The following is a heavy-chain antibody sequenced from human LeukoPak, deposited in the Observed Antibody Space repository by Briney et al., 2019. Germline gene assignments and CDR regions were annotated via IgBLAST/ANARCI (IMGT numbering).Heavy chain of an antibody. J-gene: IGHJ4*02. V-gene: IGHV3-23*01. CDR3: AKARDGFGVDTIDY. CDR1: GFTFSSYA. Sequence: GGSLRLSCAASGFTFSSYAMSWVRQAPGKGLEWVSAISGSGGNTYYADSVKGRFTISRDSSRNTVYLQMNNLRAEDTAIYYCAKARDGFGVDTIDYWGQGTLVTVSS. D-gene: IGHD3-3*01. CDR2: ISGSGGNT.